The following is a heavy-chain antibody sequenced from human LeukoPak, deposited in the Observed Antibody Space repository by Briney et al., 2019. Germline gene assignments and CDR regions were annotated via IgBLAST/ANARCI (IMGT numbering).Heavy chain of an antibody. D-gene: IGHD6-6*01. CDR1: DDSISDYY. CDR2: FYNSERS. Sequence: PSETLSLTCTVSDDSISDYYRGWIRQPPGKGLEWIGYFYNSERSTYNPSLKSRVTISADTSKNHFSLKLNSVTTADTAVYYCARDVDSSSSAFDIWGQGTMVTVSS. J-gene: IGHJ3*02. V-gene: IGHV4-59*01. CDR3: ARDVDSSSSAFDI.